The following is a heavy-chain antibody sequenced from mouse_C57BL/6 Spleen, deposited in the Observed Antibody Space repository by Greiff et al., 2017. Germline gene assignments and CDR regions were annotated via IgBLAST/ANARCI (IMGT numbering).Heavy chain of an antibody. CDR1: GYAFSSYW. J-gene: IGHJ4*01. CDR3: ARDDYDDSFYAMDY. D-gene: IGHD2-4*01. V-gene: IGHV1-80*01. CDR2: IYPGDGDT. Sequence: VKLQESGAELVKPGASVKISCKASGYAFSSYWMNWVKQRPGKGLEWIGQIYPGDGDTNYNGKFKGKATLTADKSSSTAYMQLSSLTSEDSAVYFCARDDYDDSFYAMDYWGQGTSVTVSS.